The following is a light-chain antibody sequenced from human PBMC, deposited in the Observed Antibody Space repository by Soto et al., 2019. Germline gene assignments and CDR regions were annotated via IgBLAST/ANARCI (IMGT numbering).Light chain of an antibody. CDR2: EGF. CDR3: LQTFQLPLT. V-gene: IGKV2D-29*01. J-gene: IGKJ4*01. CDR1: QSLLHTDGKTY. Sequence: EIVVTQTPPSLSVTPGQSASISCRTSQSLLHTDGKTYLYWYLQKPGQPLHLLVYEGFNRFSGVPDRFSGSGSGTDFTLKISRVEAEDCGVYYCLQTFQLPLTFGGGTKVEI.